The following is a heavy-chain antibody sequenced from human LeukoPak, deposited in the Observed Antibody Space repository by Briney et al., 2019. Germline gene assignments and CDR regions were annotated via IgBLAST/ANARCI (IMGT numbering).Heavy chain of an antibody. J-gene: IGHJ5*02. CDR2: ISSSGSTI. CDR1: GFTFSDYY. Sequence: GGSLRLSCAASGFTFSDYYMSWIRQAPGKGLEWVSYISSSGSTIYYADSVKGRFTISRDNAKNSLYLQMNSLRAEDTAVYYCARAYGSGSSISFRFDPWGQGTLVTVSS. V-gene: IGHV3-11*01. CDR3: ARAYGSGSSISFRFDP. D-gene: IGHD3-10*01.